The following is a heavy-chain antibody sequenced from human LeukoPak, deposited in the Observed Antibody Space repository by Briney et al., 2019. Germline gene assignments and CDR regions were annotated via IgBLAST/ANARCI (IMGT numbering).Heavy chain of an antibody. V-gene: IGHV4-39*01. J-gene: IGHJ2*01. CDR1: GDSVNNNHYY. D-gene: IGHD2/OR15-2a*01. CDR3: ARNSPVYWNFDL. Sequence: LSETLSLTCTVSGDSVNNNHYYWAWIRQPPGKGLEWIGSIYYSGTTYYNPSLGGRVTLSVDTSENQLSLKLTSVSAADTALYYCARNSPVYWNFDLWGRGTLVSVSS. CDR2: IYYSGTT.